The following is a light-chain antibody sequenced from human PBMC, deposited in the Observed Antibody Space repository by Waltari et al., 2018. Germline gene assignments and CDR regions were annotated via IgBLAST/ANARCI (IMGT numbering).Light chain of an antibody. CDR3: HQRSNWPIT. CDR2: GAS. V-gene: IGKV3-11*01. CDR1: QSVDNY. J-gene: IGKJ5*01. Sequence: EIVLTQSPATLSLSPGERVTLSCRASQSVDNYLLWYQQKPGQTPRLLIYGASNRVTGIPARFSGSGSGTDFTLTIDSLESEDFAVYYCHQRSNWPITFGQGTRLEIK.